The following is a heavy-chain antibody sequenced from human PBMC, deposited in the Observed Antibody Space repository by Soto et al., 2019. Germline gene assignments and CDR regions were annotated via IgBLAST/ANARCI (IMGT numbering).Heavy chain of an antibody. J-gene: IGHJ4*02. D-gene: IGHD5-12*01. CDR1: GFTFSSYG. V-gene: IGHV3-33*01. CDR2: IWYDGSNK. Sequence: GGSLRLSCAASGFTFSSYGMHWVRQAPGKGLEWVAVIWYDGSNKYYADSVKGRFTISRDNSKNTLYLQMNSLRAEDTAVYYCARDRSGYDFFYWGQGTLVTVSS. CDR3: ARDRSGYDFFY.